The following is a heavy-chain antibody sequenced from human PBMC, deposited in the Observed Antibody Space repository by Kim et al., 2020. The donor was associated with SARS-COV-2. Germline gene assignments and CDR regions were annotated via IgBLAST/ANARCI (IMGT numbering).Heavy chain of an antibody. CDR2: IYYSGST. D-gene: IGHD2-21*02. J-gene: IGHJ4*02. V-gene: IGHV4-31*03. Sequence: SETLSLTCTVSGGSISSGGYYWSWIRQHPGKGLEWIGYIYYSGSTYYNPSLKSRVTISVDTSKNQFSLKLSSVTAADTAVYYCARDLGVTGYFDYWGQGTLVTVSS. CDR3: ARDLGVTGYFDY. CDR1: GGSISSGGYY.